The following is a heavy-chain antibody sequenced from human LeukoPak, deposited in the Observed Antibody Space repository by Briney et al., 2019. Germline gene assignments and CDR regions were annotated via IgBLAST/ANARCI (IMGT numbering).Heavy chain of an antibody. CDR1: GFTVSSNY. Sequence: GGSLRLSCAASGFTVSSNYMSWVRQAPGKGLEWVANIKQDGSEKYYVDSVKGRFTISRGNAKNSLYLQMNSLRAEDTAVYYCARSRGYSYGYGFDYWGQGTLVTVSS. D-gene: IGHD5-18*01. CDR2: IKQDGSEK. V-gene: IGHV3-7*01. J-gene: IGHJ4*02. CDR3: ARSRGYSYGYGFDY.